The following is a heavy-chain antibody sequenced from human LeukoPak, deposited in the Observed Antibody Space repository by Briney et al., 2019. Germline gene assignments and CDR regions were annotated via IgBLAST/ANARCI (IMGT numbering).Heavy chain of an antibody. CDR1: GGTFSSYA. CDR2: IIPIFGTA. Sequence: ASVKVSCKASGGTFSSYAISWVRQAPGQGLEWMGGIIPIFGTANYAQKFQGRVTITADESTSTAYMELSSLRSEDTAVYYCARDPPPTPSYYYGMDVWGQGTTVTVSS. J-gene: IGHJ6*02. CDR3: ARDPPPTPSYYYGMDV. V-gene: IGHV1-69*13.